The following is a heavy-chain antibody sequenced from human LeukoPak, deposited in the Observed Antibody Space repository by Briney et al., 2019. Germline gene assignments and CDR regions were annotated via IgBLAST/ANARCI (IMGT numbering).Heavy chain of an antibody. D-gene: IGHD5-24*01. V-gene: IGHV3-23*01. Sequence: PGGSLRLSCASSGFTFNNYAMTWVRQAPGKGLEWVSAISGSGGSTYYADSVKGRFTISRDNSKNTLYLQMNSLRAEDTAVYYCAKGRDGYNYWDYWGQGTLVTVSS. CDR3: AKGRDGYNYWDY. J-gene: IGHJ4*02. CDR2: ISGSGGST. CDR1: GFTFNNYA.